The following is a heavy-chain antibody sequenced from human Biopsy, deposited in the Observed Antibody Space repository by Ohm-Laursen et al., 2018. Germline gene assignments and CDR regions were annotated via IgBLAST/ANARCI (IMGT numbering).Heavy chain of an antibody. CDR3: ARATNSTGWPYYYFYGMDV. CDR2: IYYSGST. D-gene: IGHD2/OR15-2a*01. V-gene: IGHV4-59*07. Sequence: SDTLSLTCSVSGGSISSDYWSWIRQTPGKGLERIGYIYYSGSTNYNPSLKSRVTISVDTSKNQFSLRLNSVTAADTAVYYCARATNSTGWPYYYFYGMDVWGQGTTVTASS. CDR1: GGSISSDY. J-gene: IGHJ6*02.